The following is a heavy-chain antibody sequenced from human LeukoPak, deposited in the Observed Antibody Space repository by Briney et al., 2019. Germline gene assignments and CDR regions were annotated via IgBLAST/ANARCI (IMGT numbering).Heavy chain of an antibody. D-gene: IGHD3-3*01. J-gene: IGHJ4*02. CDR2: ISSSSSYI. Sequence: PGGSLRLSCAASGFTFGTYSMNWVRQAPGKGLEWVSSISSSSSYIYYADSVKGRFTISRDNAKNSLYLQMNSLRAEDTAVYYCGRGPLTIFPSDHFDYWGQGTLVTVSS. CDR1: GFTFGTYS. CDR3: GRGPLTIFPSDHFDY. V-gene: IGHV3-21*01.